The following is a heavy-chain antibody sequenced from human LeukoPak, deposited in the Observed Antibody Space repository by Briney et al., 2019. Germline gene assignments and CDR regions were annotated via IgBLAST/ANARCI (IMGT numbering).Heavy chain of an antibody. D-gene: IGHD3-10*01. CDR1: GYTFTSYD. CDR2: MNPNSGNT. V-gene: IGHV1-8*01. CDR3: ASGGSTQGAFDI. J-gene: IGHJ3*02. Sequence: ASVKVSCKASGYTFTSYDINWVRQATGQGLEWMGWMNPNSGNTGYAQKFQGRVTMTRNTSISTAYMELSSLRSEDTAVYYCASGGSTQGAFDIWGQGTMVTVSS.